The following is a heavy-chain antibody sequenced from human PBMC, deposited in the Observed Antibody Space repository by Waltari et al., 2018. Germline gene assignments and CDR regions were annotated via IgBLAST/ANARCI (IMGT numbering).Heavy chain of an antibody. CDR3: AKVGSRSDAFDI. J-gene: IGHJ3*02. CDR2: IRYDGSNK. V-gene: IGHV3-30*02. Sequence: QVQLVASGGGVVQPGGSLRLSCGASGFTFISPCMPWVRQAPGKGREWVAFIRYDGSNKYYADSVKGRFTISRDNSKNTLYLQMNSLRAEDTAVYYCAKVGSRSDAFDIWGQGTMVTVSS. D-gene: IGHD3-10*01. CDR1: GFTFISPC.